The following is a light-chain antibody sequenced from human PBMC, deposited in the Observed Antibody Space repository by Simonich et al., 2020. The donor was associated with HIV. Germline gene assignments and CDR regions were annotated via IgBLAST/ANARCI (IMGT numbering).Light chain of an antibody. Sequence: TQSPDFQSVTPKEKAPITCQASQSLGSSLHRYQQKPDQSPKLLIKYASQSFSGVPSRFSGSGSGTDFTLTINTLEAEDAATYYCHQSSSLPYTFGQGTKLEIK. V-gene: IGKV6-21*01. CDR2: YAS. CDR1: QSLGSS. CDR3: HQSSSLPYT. J-gene: IGKJ2*01.